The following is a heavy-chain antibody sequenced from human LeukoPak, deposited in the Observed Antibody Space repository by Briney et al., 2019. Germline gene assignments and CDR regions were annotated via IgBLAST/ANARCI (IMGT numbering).Heavy chain of an antibody. D-gene: IGHD3-10*01. J-gene: IGHJ4*02. V-gene: IGHV4-31*03. CDR2: IYYSGRT. CDR3: ARGGVKVY. CDR1: GGSISSGGYY. Sequence: SETLSLTCTVSGGSISSGGYYWSWIRQHPGKGLEWIGYIYYSGRTYYNPSLKSRVTISVDTSKNQFSLKLSSVTAAGTAVYYCARGGVKVYWGQGTLVTVSS.